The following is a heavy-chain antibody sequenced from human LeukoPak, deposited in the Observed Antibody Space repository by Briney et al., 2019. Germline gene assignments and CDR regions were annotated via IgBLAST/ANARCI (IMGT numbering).Heavy chain of an antibody. D-gene: IGHD3-9*01. CDR1: GYTFTGYY. CDR3: ARVDILTGNDAFDI. CDR2: INPNSGGT. J-gene: IGHJ3*02. Sequence: GASVKVSCKASGYTFTGYYMHWGRQAPGQGLEGMGWINPNSGGTNYAQKFQGRVTMTRDTSISTAYMELSRLRSDDTAVYYCARVDILTGNDAFDIWGQGTMVTVSS. V-gene: IGHV1-2*02.